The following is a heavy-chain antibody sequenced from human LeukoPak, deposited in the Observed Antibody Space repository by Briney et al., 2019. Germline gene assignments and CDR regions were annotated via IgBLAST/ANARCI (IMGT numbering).Heavy chain of an antibody. V-gene: IGHV3-48*01. J-gene: IGHJ4*02. CDR1: GFTFSSYG. Sequence: GGSLRLSCAASGFTFSSYGMNWVRQAPGKGLEWVSYISSSSSTIYYADSVKGRFTISRNNAKNSLYLQMNSLRAEDTAVYYCARAEHGYSSSWYDYWGQGTLVTVSS. D-gene: IGHD6-13*01. CDR2: ISSSSSTI. CDR3: ARAEHGYSSSWYDY.